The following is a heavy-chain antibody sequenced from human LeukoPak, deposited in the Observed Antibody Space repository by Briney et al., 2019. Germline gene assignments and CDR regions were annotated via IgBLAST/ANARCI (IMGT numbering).Heavy chain of an antibody. CDR3: ARDLRVLWFGELLDYYYYGMDV. D-gene: IGHD3-10*01. V-gene: IGHV3-66*01. Sequence: GGSLRLSCAASGFTDSSNYMSWVRQAPEKGLEWVSVIYSGGSTYYADSVKGRFTISRDNSKNTLYLQMNSLRAEDTAVYYCARDLRVLWFGELLDYYYYGMDVWGQGTTVAVSS. CDR1: GFTDSSNY. CDR2: IYSGGST. J-gene: IGHJ6*02.